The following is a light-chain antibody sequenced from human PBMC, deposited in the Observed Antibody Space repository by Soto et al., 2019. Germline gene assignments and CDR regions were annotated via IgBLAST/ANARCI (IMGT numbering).Light chain of an antibody. CDR2: GVS. V-gene: IGKV3-20*01. CDR1: QAVISGY. Sequence: DIVLTQSPGALSLSPGEGATLSCRASQAVISGYLAWYQQKPGQAPRLLMYGVSSRPTGISDRFSGNGSGTEFTLTITRLEPEDFALYYCQQYGVPPFNFGQGTKLQIK. CDR3: QQYGVPPFN. J-gene: IGKJ2*01.